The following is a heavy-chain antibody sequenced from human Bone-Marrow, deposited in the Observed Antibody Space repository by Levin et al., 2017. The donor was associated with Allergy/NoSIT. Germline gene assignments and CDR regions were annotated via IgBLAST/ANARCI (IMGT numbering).Heavy chain of an antibody. CDR2: IIPIFGTA. D-gene: IGHD1/OR15-1a*01. CDR3: AREGQLADKTGKTKAFDI. J-gene: IGHJ3*02. CDR1: GGTFSSYA. Sequence: GASVKVSCKASGGTFSSYAVSWVRQAPGQGLEWMGGIIPIFGTANYAQKFQGRVTITADESTSTAYMELSSLRSEDTAVYYCAREGQLADKTGKTKAFDIWGQGTMVTVSS. V-gene: IGHV1-69*13.